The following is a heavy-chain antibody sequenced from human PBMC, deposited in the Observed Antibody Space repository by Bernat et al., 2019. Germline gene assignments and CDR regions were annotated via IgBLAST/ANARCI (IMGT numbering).Heavy chain of an antibody. J-gene: IGHJ4*02. D-gene: IGHD3-10*01. CDR1: GFTFSSYA. V-gene: IGHV3-30*01. CDR2: ISYDGSNK. Sequence: VQLLESGGGVVQPGRSLRLSCAASGFTFSSYAMHWVRQAPGKGLEWVAVISYDGSNKYYADSVKGRFTISRDNSKNTLYLQMNSLRAEDTAVYYCARDDYYGPDYWGQGTLVTVSS. CDR3: ARDDYYGPDY.